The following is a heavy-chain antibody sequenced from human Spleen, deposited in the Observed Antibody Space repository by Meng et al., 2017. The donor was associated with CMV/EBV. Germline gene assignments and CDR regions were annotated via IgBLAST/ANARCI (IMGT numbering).Heavy chain of an antibody. CDR3: ARDPRRIFYSGSYATKLGHRPFDY. CDR2: MNPNGGNT. Sequence: ASVKVSCKASGYTFTSNDINWVRQATGQGLEWMGWMNPNGGNTGYAQKFQGRVTMTRNTSISTAYMELRSLRSDDTAVYYCARDPRRIFYSGSYATKLGHRPFDYWGQGTLVTVSS. V-gene: IGHV1-8*01. D-gene: IGHD1-26*01. CDR1: GYTFTSND. J-gene: IGHJ4*02.